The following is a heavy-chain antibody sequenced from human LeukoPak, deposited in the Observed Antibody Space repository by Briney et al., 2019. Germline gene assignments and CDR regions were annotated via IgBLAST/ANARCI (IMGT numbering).Heavy chain of an antibody. CDR1: GYTFTSYD. Sequence: ASVTVSCQASGYTFTSYDTNWVRQATGQGLEWMGWMNPNSGHTGYAQKFQGRVTMTRNTSISTAYMELSSLRSEDTAVYYCARGRGELPLDGMDVWGQGTTVTVSS. CDR3: ARGRGELPLDGMDV. D-gene: IGHD1-1*01. J-gene: IGHJ6*02. CDR2: MNPNSGHT. V-gene: IGHV1-8*01.